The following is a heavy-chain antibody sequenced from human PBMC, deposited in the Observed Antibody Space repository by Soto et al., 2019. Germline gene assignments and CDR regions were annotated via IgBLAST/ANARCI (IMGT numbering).Heavy chain of an antibody. Sequence: EVQLVESEGGLVQLGGSLRLSCAASGFTFDYYWMHWVRQAPGQGLVWVSHIHSDGSSTTYADSVKGRFTISRDNAKNTLYLQMNSLRAEDTAVYYCARGDKDGFDLWGQGTSVTVSS. CDR1: GFTFDYYW. D-gene: IGHD2-21*02. J-gene: IGHJ3*01. CDR2: IHSDGSST. V-gene: IGHV3-74*01. CDR3: ARGDKDGFDL.